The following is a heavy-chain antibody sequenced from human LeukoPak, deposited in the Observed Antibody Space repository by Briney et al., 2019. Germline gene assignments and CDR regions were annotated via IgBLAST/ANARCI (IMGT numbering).Heavy chain of an antibody. D-gene: IGHD1-1*01. CDR3: ARQLERLGDYFDY. Sequence: ASVKVSCKASGYTFTSYAMNWVRQAPGQGLEWIGWINPNTGGTNFAQRFQGRVTMTRDTSISTACMNLSSLTSDDTAVYYCARQLERLGDYFDYWGQGTLVTVSS. V-gene: IGHV1-2*02. J-gene: IGHJ4*02. CDR1: GYTFTSYA. CDR2: INPNTGGT.